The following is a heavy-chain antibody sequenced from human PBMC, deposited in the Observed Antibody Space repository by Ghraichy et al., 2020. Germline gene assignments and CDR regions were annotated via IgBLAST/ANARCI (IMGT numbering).Heavy chain of an antibody. CDR3: ARDRRGDFWSGYLNYYYYYYMDV. V-gene: IGHV1-18*01. Sequence: ASVKVSCKTSGYPFTSSGISWERVAPGQGLEWMGWISAYNGNTNYAQKLQGRVTMTTDTSTSTAYMELRSLRSDDTAVYYCARDRRGDFWSGYLNYYYYYYMDVWGKGTTVTVSS. CDR1: GYPFTSSG. J-gene: IGHJ6*03. D-gene: IGHD3-3*01. CDR2: ISAYNGNT.